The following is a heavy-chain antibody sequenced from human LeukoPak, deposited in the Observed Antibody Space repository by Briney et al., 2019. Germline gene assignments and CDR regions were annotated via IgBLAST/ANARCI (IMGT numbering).Heavy chain of an antibody. D-gene: IGHD3-16*01. Sequence: PSETLSLTCTVSGASVSSYYWSWIRQPPGKGLEWIGYGHYSGSTSYNPSLKSRVTISVDTSKNQFSLKLSSVTAADTAVYYCARAGEVNYYYGMDVWGQGTTVTVSS. CDR2: GHYSGST. J-gene: IGHJ6*02. V-gene: IGHV4-59*02. CDR1: GASVSSYY. CDR3: ARAGEVNYYYGMDV.